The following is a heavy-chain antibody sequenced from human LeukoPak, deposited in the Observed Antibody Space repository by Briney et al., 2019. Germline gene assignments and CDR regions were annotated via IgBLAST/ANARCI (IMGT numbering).Heavy chain of an antibody. CDR1: VYSISNGNY. CDR3: ARQHDSYFYYYVDV. CDR2: LYHSDTT. V-gene: IGHV4-38-2*01. J-gene: IGHJ6*03. Sequence: SETLSLTCDVSVYSISNGNYWVWIRQPPGKGLEWIGSLYHSDTTYYNPSLKSRVTMSVDTSKNQFSLKLSSLTAADTAVYYCARQHDSYFYYYVDVWGKGTTVTVSS.